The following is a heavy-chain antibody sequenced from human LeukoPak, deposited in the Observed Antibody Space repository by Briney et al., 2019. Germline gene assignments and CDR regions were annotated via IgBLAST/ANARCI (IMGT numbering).Heavy chain of an antibody. Sequence: PGRSLRLSCAASGFTFSSYAMHWVRQAPGKGLEWVAVISYDGSNKYYADSVKGRFTISRDNSKNTLYLQMNSLKTEDTAVYYCTTDREFYDTSGNRYWGQGTLVTVSS. CDR3: TTDREFYDTSGNRY. D-gene: IGHD3-22*01. V-gene: IGHV3-30*04. CDR2: ISYDGSNK. CDR1: GFTFSSYA. J-gene: IGHJ4*02.